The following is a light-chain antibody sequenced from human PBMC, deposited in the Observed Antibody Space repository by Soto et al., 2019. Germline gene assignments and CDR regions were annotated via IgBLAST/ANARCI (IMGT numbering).Light chain of an antibody. V-gene: IGLV1-47*01. Sequence: QSVLSQPPSASGTPGQRVPISCSGNSSNIGSNSGDWYQHLPGTAPKLLIYRNNQRPSGVPDRFSGSKSGTSVSLVISGLRSEDEADYHCAAWDDSLRGVVFGGGTKLTVL. J-gene: IGLJ2*01. CDR3: AAWDDSLRGVV. CDR1: SSNIGSNS. CDR2: RNN.